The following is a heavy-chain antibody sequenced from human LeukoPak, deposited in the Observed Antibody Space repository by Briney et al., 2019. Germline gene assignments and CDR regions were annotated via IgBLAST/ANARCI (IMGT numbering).Heavy chain of an antibody. V-gene: IGHV1-69*04. Sequence: SVKVSCKASGGTFSSYAISWVRQAPGQGLEWMGRIIPILGIANYAQKFQGRVTMTRDTSTSTVYMELSSLRSEDTAVYYCARGMGIAVAGLYYFDYWGQGTLVTVSP. J-gene: IGHJ4*02. CDR1: GGTFSSYA. CDR2: IIPILGIA. CDR3: ARGMGIAVAGLYYFDY. D-gene: IGHD6-19*01.